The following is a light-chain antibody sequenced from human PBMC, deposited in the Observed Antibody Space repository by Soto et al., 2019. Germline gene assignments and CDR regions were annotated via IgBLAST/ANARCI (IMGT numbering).Light chain of an antibody. J-gene: IGKJ1*01. CDR1: QSINTY. CDR2: TSS. Sequence: DIQMTQSPSSLPASVGDKVTITCRASQSINTYLSWYQKKPGEPPNLLLYTSSSLRSGVPSRFSGSGSGTDFTLTISSLQPEDFATYYCQQTYTTPWTFGQGTKVEIK. V-gene: IGKV1-39*01. CDR3: QQTYTTPWT.